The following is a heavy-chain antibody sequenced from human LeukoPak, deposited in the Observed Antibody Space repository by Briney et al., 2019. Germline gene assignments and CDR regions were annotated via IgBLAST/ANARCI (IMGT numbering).Heavy chain of an antibody. CDR1: GFTFGYHW. D-gene: IGHD3-22*01. CDR2: IDGGGSST. CDR3: ARGPGSSGGAYVGDY. V-gene: IGHV3-74*01. J-gene: IGHJ4*01. Sequence: PGGSLRLSCTASGFTFGYHWMHWVRQVPGKGLVWISRIDGGGSSTSYADSVKGRFSISRDNSKSTLYLQMSSLRAEDTAVYYCARGPGSSGGAYVGDYWGHGTLVTVSS.